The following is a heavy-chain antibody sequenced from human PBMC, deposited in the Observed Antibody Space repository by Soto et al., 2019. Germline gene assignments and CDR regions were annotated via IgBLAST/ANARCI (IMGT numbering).Heavy chain of an antibody. V-gene: IGHV1-46*01. D-gene: IGHD6-19*01. Sequence: QVQLVQSGAEVKEPGASVKVLCKASGYTFTTSHMHWVRQAPGQGLEWMAIFHPTATDTRYAQKFQGRITTTADTSTDTMYMELRSLRAEDTAVYYCARDSGGWSVDYWGQGTLITVSS. CDR2: FHPTATDT. CDR1: GYTFTTSH. CDR3: ARDSGGWSVDY. J-gene: IGHJ4*02.